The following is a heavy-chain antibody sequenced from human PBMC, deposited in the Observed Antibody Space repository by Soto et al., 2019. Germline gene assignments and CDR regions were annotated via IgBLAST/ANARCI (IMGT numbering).Heavy chain of an antibody. D-gene: IGHD6-13*01. CDR3: VNEYSSSWYGGPLGLFDP. CDR1: GGTFSRYA. V-gene: IGHV1-69*13. Sequence: RASVKVSCKASGGTFSRYAISWVRQAPGQGLEWMGGIIPIFGTANYAQKFQGRVTITADESTSTAYMELSSLRPEYAAVYYCVNEYSSSWYGGPLGLFDPWGQGTLVTVSS. J-gene: IGHJ5*02. CDR2: IIPIFGTA.